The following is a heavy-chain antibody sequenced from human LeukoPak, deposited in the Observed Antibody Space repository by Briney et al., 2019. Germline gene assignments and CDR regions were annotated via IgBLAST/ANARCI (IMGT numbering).Heavy chain of an antibody. D-gene: IGHD6-13*01. CDR1: GGSISSSSYY. V-gene: IGHV4-39*07. Sequence: SETLSLTCTVSGGSISSSSYYWGWIRQPPGKGLEWIGSIYYSGSTYYNPSLKSRVTISVDTSKNQFSLKLSSVTAADTAVYYCARDPQYSSSWYYPHYYYYYGMDVWGQGTTVTVSS. CDR2: IYYSGST. CDR3: ARDPQYSSSWYYPHYYYYYGMDV. J-gene: IGHJ6*02.